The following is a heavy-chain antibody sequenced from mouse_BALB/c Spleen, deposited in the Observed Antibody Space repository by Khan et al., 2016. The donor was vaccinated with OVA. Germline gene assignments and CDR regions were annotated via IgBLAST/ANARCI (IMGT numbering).Heavy chain of an antibody. V-gene: IGHV5-6-4*01. CDR1: GFTFSSYS. J-gene: IGHJ2*01. Sequence: EVELVESGGGLVKPGGSLRLSCAASGFTFSSYSMSWVRQTPEKRLEWVATITSGGSYTYYPDSVQGRFTISRDNAKNTLYLQMSSLKSEDTAIYYCTRDTNYYGSSFYCDYWGQGTTLTVSS. CDR2: ITSGGSYT. D-gene: IGHD1-1*01. CDR3: TRDTNYYGSSFYCDY.